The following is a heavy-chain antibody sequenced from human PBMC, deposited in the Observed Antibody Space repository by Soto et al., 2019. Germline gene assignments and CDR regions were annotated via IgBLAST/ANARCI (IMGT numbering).Heavy chain of an antibody. V-gene: IGHV1-69*12. Sequence: QVQLVQSGAEVKKPGSSVKVSCKASGGTFSSYAISWVRQAPGQGLEWMGGIIPIFGTANYAQKFQGRVTITADESTSTAYMELSSLRSEDTAVYYCARGGLVPAAFHYYYGMDVWGQGTTVTVSS. CDR2: IIPIFGTA. D-gene: IGHD2-2*01. CDR1: GGTFSSYA. J-gene: IGHJ6*02. CDR3: ARGGLVPAAFHYYYGMDV.